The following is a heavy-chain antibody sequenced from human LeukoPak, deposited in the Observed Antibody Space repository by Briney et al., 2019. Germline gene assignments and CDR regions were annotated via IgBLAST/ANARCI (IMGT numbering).Heavy chain of an antibody. D-gene: IGHD5-24*01. CDR1: GFTFSSYS. J-gene: IGHJ4*02. V-gene: IGHV3-21*01. Sequence: GGSLRLSCAAYGFTFSSYSMTWVRQAPGKGLEWVSSISSSSSYIYYADSVKSRFTISRDNAKNSLYLQMNSLRAEDTAVYYCARATDGYNAEGDYWGQGTLVTVSS. CDR2: ISSSSSYI. CDR3: ARATDGYNAEGDY.